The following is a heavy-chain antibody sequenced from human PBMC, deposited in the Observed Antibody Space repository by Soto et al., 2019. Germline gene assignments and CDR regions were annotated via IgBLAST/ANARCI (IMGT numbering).Heavy chain of an antibody. V-gene: IGHV4-39*01. D-gene: IGHD3-22*01. J-gene: IGHJ4*02. CDR3: ARHRPATPYYYDSSGTVDY. CDR1: GGSISSSSYY. Sequence: SETLSLTCTVSGGSISSSSYYWGWIRQPPGKGLEWIGSIYYSGSTYYNPSLKSRVTISVDTSKNQFSLKLSSVTAADTAVYYCARHRPATPYYYDSSGTVDYWGQGTLVTVSS. CDR2: IYYSGST.